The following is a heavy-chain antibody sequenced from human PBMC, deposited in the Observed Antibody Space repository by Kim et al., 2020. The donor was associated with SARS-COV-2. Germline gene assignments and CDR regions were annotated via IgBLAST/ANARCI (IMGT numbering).Heavy chain of an antibody. D-gene: IGHD3-22*01. Sequence: RFTISRDNSKNTLYLQMSSLRAEDTAVYYCVKDPYPYYYDSSGYNDAFDIWGQGTMVTVSS. CDR3: VKDPYPYYYDSSGYNDAFDI. V-gene: IGHV3-64D*06. J-gene: IGHJ3*02.